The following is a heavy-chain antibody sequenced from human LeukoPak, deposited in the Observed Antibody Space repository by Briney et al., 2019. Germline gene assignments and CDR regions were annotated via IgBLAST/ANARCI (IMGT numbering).Heavy chain of an antibody. V-gene: IGHV3-11*06. CDR3: ARDERRRMVYAIGPLYAMDV. CDR2: ISSSSYT. Sequence: GGSLRLSCAASGFTFGDYYRSWIRQAPGKGLEWVSYISSSSYTNYADSVKGRFTISRDNAKNSLYLQMNCLRAEDTAVYYCARDERRRMVYAIGPLYAMDVWGQGTTVTVSS. J-gene: IGHJ6*02. CDR1: GFTFGDYY. D-gene: IGHD2-8*01.